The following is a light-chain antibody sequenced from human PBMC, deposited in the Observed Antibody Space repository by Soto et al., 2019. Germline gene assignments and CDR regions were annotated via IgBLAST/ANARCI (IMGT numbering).Light chain of an antibody. CDR2: GAP. CDR1: QSVSTN. Sequence: EIVMTQSPTTLSVSPGERATLSCRASQSVSTNLAWYQQKPGQAPRLLIFGAPTRATGIPARFSGSGSGTEFTLTISSLQSEDFAVYHCQQYNKWPPWTFGQGTKVDSK. CDR3: QQYNKWPPWT. J-gene: IGKJ1*01. V-gene: IGKV3-15*01.